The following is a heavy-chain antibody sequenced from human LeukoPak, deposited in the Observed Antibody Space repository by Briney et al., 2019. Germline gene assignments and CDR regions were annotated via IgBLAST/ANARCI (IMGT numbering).Heavy chain of an antibody. CDR1: GFTFGDYA. J-gene: IGHJ4*02. CDR2: IRSKAYGGTT. CDR3: TRVGFGELLPFDY. V-gene: IGHV3-49*04. Sequence: GGSLRLSCTASGFTFGDYAMSWVRQAPGKGLEWVGFIRSKAYGGTTEYVASVKGRFTISRDDSKSIAYLQMNSLKTEDTAVYYCTRVGFGELLPFDYWGQGTLVTVSS. D-gene: IGHD3-10*01.